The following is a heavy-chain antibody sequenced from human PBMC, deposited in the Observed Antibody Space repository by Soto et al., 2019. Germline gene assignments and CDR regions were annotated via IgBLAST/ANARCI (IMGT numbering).Heavy chain of an antibody. CDR2: ISYDGSNK. V-gene: IGHV3-30*18. CDR3: AKSRPDYFPYYGMDV. J-gene: IGHJ6*02. CDR1: GFSFSRYG. Sequence: GGSLRLSCAASGFSFSRYGMHWVRQAPGKGLEWVAIISYDGSNKHYVDSVKGRFTISRDNSKNTLYLQMNSLRAEDTAVYYCAKSRPDYFPYYGMDVWGQGTTVTVSS. D-gene: IGHD4-17*01.